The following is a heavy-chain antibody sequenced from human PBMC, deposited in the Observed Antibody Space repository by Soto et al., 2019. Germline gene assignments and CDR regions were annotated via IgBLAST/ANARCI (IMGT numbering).Heavy chain of an antibody. CDR3: AKDDDTSSHFSLLDF. Sequence: QVQLVESGGGVVQPGTSLRLSCAASGFTFSHYGIHWVRQAPGKGLEWVALTWSGGRGENYADSVRGRFTVSRDNSKTTVYLQMNSLRVEDTAVYYCAKDDDTSSHFSLLDFRGQGTLVNVSS. CDR1: GFTFSHYG. CDR2: TWSGGRGE. D-gene: IGHD3-22*01. V-gene: IGHV3-33*06. J-gene: IGHJ4*02.